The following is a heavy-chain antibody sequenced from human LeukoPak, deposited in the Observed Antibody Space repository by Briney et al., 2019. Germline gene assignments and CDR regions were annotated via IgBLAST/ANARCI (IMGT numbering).Heavy chain of an antibody. CDR2: ISYDGSNK. J-gene: IGHJ4*02. CDR1: GFTFSSYG. V-gene: IGHV3-30*18. CDR3: AKDSRQLAHFDY. Sequence: GGSLRLSCAASGFTFSSYGMHWVRQAPGKGLEWVAVISYDGSNKYYADSVKGRFTISRDNSKNTLYLQMNSLRAEDTAVYYCAKDSRQLAHFDYWGQGTLVTVSS. D-gene: IGHD6-13*01.